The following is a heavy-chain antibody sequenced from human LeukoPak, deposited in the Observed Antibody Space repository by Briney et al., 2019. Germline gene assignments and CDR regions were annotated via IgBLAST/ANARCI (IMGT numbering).Heavy chain of an antibody. V-gene: IGHV3-21*01. CDR3: ARDVGTPYYYYMDV. CDR2: INNSSSYI. D-gene: IGHD2-15*01. CDR1: GFTCNSYS. Sequence: GGSLRLSCAASGFTCNSYSMNWPPQAPGKGLEGFSSINNSSSYIYYADPVKGRFTIYRYNAKNSLYLKMHSRRAADAAVDDCARDVGTPYYYYMDVWGKGTTVTVSS. J-gene: IGHJ6*03.